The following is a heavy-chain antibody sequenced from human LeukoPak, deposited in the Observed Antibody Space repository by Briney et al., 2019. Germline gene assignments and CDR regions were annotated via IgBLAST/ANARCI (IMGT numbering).Heavy chain of an antibody. V-gene: IGHV3-74*01. D-gene: IGHD2-21*02. CDR3: ARYEQRPGVTASDP. CDR1: GFTFNSYW. CDR2: INPDGSWT. J-gene: IGHJ5*02. Sequence: GGSLRLSCAASGFTFNSYWLVWFRQAPGEGLVWVSCINPDGSWTLHADPVRGRFAISRDYARNALYLQMNSLGVEDTAMYYCARYEQRPGVTASDPWSQGPLVTVSS.